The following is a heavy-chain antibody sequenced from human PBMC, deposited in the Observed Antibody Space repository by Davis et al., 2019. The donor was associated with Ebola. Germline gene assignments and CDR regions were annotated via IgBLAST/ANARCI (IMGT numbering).Heavy chain of an antibody. D-gene: IGHD3-10*01. Sequence: ASVKVSCKASGYTFTAHAIHWVRQAPGQRLEWMGWINAGYGNTKYSQKFQGRVTITRDTSASTAYMELSSLRAEDTAVYYCARVTSSSSGGLDPWGQGTLVTVSS. V-gene: IGHV1-3*01. CDR3: ARVTSSSSGGLDP. CDR2: INAGYGNT. J-gene: IGHJ5*02. CDR1: GYTFTAHA.